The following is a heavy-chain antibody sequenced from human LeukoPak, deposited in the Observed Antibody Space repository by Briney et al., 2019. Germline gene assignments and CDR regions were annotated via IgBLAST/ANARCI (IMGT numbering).Heavy chain of an antibody. J-gene: IGHJ4*02. CDR1: GYTLTDLS. D-gene: IGHD3-22*01. V-gene: IGHV1-24*01. Sequence: ASVKVSCEVSGYTLTDLSVHWVRQAPGKGLEWMGGFDPEDGETIYAQNFQGRVTMTGDTSTDTAYMEVRSLRSEDTAVYYCATSSGYGFLFEYWGQGTLVTVSS. CDR3: ATSSGYGFLFEY. CDR2: FDPEDGET.